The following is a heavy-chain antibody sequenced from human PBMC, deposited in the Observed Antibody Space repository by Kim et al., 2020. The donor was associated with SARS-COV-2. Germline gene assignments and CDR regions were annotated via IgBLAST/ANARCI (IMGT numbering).Heavy chain of an antibody. D-gene: IGHD3-22*01. V-gene: IGHV3-23*01. CDR3: LADEEGDPSGYTI. Sequence: YADSVKGRVSVSVDNSMSTLFLQMNSLRAEDTAIYYCLADEEGDPSGYTIWGQGTLVTVSS. J-gene: IGHJ4*02.